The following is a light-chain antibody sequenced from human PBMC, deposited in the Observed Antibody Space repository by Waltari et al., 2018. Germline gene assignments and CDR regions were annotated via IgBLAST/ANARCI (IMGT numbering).Light chain of an antibody. Sequence: DIQMTQSPSAMSASVGDRVTITGRASQGISNYLAWFQQNTGEVPKRLIYAASSLQSGVPSRFSGSGSGTEFTLTISSLQPEDFATYYCLQHNSFPITFGQGTRLDIK. CDR1: QGISNY. CDR3: LQHNSFPIT. CDR2: AAS. V-gene: IGKV1-17*03. J-gene: IGKJ5*01.